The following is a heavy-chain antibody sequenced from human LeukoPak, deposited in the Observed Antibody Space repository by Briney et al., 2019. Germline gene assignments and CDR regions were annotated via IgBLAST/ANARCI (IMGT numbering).Heavy chain of an antibody. V-gene: IGHV1-46*01. Sequence: ASVKVSCKASGYTFTSYYLHWVRQTPGQGLEWMGIINCGGGSPTYSQNFQGRVTVTKDTSTNTVYMELSSLTLDDTAVYYCARVPLDWAPFDYWGQGTPVPVST. CDR2: INCGGGSP. CDR1: GYTFTSYY. D-gene: IGHD3/OR15-3a*01. CDR3: ARVPLDWAPFDY. J-gene: IGHJ4*02.